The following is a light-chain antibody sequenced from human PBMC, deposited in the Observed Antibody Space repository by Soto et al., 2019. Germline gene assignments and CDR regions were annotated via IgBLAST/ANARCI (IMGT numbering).Light chain of an antibody. CDR1: RSYVGGSNY. CDR2: GVR. CDR3: CSYTSSSLYV. V-gene: IGLV2-14*01. J-gene: IGLJ1*01. Sequence: PGPRSRSPGHLLALSCTCTRSYVGGSNYVSWYRLLPGKAPQYLFYGVRDWPCGVSNRFSGSKSRNTASLTISGLQAEDEADYSCCSYTSSSLYVLGTGTKVTGL.